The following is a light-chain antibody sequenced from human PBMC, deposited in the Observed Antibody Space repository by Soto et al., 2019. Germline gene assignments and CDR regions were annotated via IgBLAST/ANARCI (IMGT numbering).Light chain of an antibody. CDR3: KQYNSYPIT. V-gene: IGKV1-5*01. J-gene: IGKJ5*01. Sequence: DIQMTQSPSTLSASVGDRVTITCRASQSISSWLAWYQQKPGKAPKLLPYDASSLESGVPSRFSGSGSGTEFTLTISSLQPDDFAPYYCKQYNSYPITFGQGTRLEIK. CDR1: QSISSW. CDR2: DAS.